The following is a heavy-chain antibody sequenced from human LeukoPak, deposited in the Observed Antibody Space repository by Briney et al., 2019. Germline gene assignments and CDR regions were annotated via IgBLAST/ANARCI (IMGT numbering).Heavy chain of an antibody. D-gene: IGHD3-10*01. CDR2: IYYSGST. V-gene: IGHV4-59*01. J-gene: IGHJ4*02. Sequence: PSETLSLTCTVSGGSISSNYWSWIWQPPGKGLEWVGYIYYSGSTNYNPSLKSRVTISLDTSKNQFSLRLSSVTAADTAVYFCARESMVRGVPFDYWGQGTLVTVSS. CDR3: ARESMVRGVPFDY. CDR1: GGSISSNY.